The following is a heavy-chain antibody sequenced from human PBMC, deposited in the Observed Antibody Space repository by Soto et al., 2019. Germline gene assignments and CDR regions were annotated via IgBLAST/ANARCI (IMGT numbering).Heavy chain of an antibody. CDR2: ISYDGSNK. Sequence: GGSLRLSCAASGFTFSIYGMHWVRQAPGKGLEWVAVISYDGSNKYYADSVKGRFTISRDNSKNTLYLHMNSLRAEDTAVYYCARDHYGSGNYYFDYWGQGTLVTVSS. V-gene: IGHV3-30*03. D-gene: IGHD3-10*01. J-gene: IGHJ4*02. CDR1: GFTFSIYG. CDR3: ARDHYGSGNYYFDY.